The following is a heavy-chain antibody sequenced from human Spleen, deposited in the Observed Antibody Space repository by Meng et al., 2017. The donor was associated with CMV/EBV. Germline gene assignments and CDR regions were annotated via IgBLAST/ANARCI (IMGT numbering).Heavy chain of an antibody. V-gene: IGHV3-9*01. CDR1: GFTFDEYA. D-gene: IGHD3-22*01. CDR3: AKDRGSGYSNTPAFDI. J-gene: IGHJ3*02. CDR2: INWNSGTI. Sequence: SLKISCAASGFTFDEYAMHWVRQAPGKGLEWVSGINWNSGTIGYADSVRGRFTISRDNAKNSLYLQMNSLGAEDTAFYYCAKDRGSGYSNTPAFDIWGQGTVVTVSS.